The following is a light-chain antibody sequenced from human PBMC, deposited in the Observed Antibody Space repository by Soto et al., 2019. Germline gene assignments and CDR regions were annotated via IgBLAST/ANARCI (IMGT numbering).Light chain of an antibody. J-gene: IGKJ1*01. CDR2: GAS. CDR1: QSVSNNS. Sequence: EIVLTQSPGTLSLSPGERATLSCRASQSVSNNSLAWYQQKPGQAPRLHIYGASNRATGITDMFNGSGSGTDFTLTISRLEPEDFAVFYCEQYGSSGTFGQGTKVEI. CDR3: EQYGSSGT. V-gene: IGKV3-20*01.